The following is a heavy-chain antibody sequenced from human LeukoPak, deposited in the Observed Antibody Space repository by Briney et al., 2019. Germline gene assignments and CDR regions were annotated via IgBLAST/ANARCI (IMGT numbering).Heavy chain of an antibody. CDR2: ISTYNGNT. V-gene: IGHV1-18*03. Sequence: ASVKVSCKSSGYTFTSYGISWVRQAPGPGLEWMGWISTYNGNTNYAQKLQRRVTMTTDTSTSTAYMDLRSMRSDDMAVYYCARDRGIAARPSLFDPWGQGTLLTVSS. D-gene: IGHD6-6*01. CDR1: GYTFTSYG. CDR3: ARDRGIAARPSLFDP. J-gene: IGHJ5*02.